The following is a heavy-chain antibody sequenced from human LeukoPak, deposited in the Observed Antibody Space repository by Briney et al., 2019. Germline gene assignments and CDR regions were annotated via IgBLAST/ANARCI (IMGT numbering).Heavy chain of an antibody. CDR2: INHSGST. Sequence: SETLSLTCAVYGGSFSGYYWSWIRQPPGKGLEWIGEINHSGSTNHNPSLKSRVTISVDTSKNQFSLKLSSVTAADTAVYYCARDILSSTTMIRAFDIWGQGTMVTVSS. D-gene: IGHD3-22*01. CDR1: GGSFSGYY. V-gene: IGHV4-34*01. CDR3: ARDILSSTTMIRAFDI. J-gene: IGHJ3*02.